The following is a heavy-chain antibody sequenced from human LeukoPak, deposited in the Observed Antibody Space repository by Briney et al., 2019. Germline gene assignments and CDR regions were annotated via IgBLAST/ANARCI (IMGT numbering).Heavy chain of an antibody. V-gene: IGHV3-7*01. Sequence: GGSLRLSCAASGFTFSSYWMSWVRQAPGKGLEWVANIKQDGSEKYYVDSVKGRFTISRDNAKNSLYLQMNSLRAEDTAVYYCARVKRRYYDSSGTYCFDYWGQGTLVTVSS. CDR3: ARVKRRYYDSSGTYCFDY. CDR1: GFTFSSYW. D-gene: IGHD3-22*01. J-gene: IGHJ4*02. CDR2: IKQDGSEK.